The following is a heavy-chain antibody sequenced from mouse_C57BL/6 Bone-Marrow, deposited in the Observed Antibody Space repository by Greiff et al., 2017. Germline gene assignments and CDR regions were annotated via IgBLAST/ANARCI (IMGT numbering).Heavy chain of an antibody. CDR3: ARCYDYDYAMDY. D-gene: IGHD2-4*01. Sequence: EVKLQESGPELVKPGASVKISCKASGYSFTDYNMNWVKQSNGKSLEWIGVINPNYGTTSYNQKFKGKATLTVDPSSSTAYMQLNSLTSEDSAVYYCARCYDYDYAMDYWGQGTSVTVSS. CDR1: GYSFTDYN. J-gene: IGHJ4*01. CDR2: INPNYGTT. V-gene: IGHV1-39*01.